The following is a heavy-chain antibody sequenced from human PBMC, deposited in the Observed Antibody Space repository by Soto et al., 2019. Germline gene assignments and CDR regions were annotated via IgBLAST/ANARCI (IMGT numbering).Heavy chain of an antibody. D-gene: IGHD6-19*01. CDR2: INHSGST. Sequence: SETLSLTCAVYGGSFSGYYWSWIRQPPGKGLEWIGEINHSGSTNYNPSLKSRVTISVDTSKNQFSLKLSSVTAADTAVYYCARVLGGQWLTKGLHFDYWGQGTLVTVSS. CDR3: ARVLGGQWLTKGLHFDY. CDR1: GGSFSGYY. J-gene: IGHJ4*02. V-gene: IGHV4-34*01.